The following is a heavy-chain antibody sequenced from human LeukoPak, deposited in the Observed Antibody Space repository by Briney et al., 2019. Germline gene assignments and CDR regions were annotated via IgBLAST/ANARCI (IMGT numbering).Heavy chain of an antibody. CDR1: GFTFSSYG. J-gene: IGHJ4*02. CDR2: MRSDGSHE. CDR3: AKAFGSGSYIIDH. D-gene: IGHD3-10*01. Sequence: PGGSLRLSCAASGFTFSSYGMHWVRQAPGKGLEWVAFMRSDGSHEEYAESVKGRFAISRDNSKNTVHLQMNSLRFEDTAVYYCAKAFGSGSYIIDHWGRGTLVTVSS. V-gene: IGHV3-30*02.